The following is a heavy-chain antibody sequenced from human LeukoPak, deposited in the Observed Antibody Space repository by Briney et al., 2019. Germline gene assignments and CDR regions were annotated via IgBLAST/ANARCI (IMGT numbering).Heavy chain of an antibody. V-gene: IGHV1-2*02. D-gene: IGHD3-3*01. J-gene: IGHJ4*02. CDR2: INPNSGGT. CDR3: ARDTSIFGVVIPYFDY. Sequence: GASVKVSCKASGYTFTSYGISWVRQAPGQGLEWMGWINPNSGGTNYAQKFQGRVTMTRDTSISTAYMELSRLRSDDTAVYYCARDTSIFGVVIPYFDYWGQGTLVTVSS. CDR1: GYTFTSYG.